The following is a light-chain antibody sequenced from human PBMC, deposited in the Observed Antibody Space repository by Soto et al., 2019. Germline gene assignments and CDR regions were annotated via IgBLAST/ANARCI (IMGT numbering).Light chain of an antibody. Sequence: QSALTQPASVSGSPGQSITISCTGTSSDVGGYNYVSWHQQHPGKAPKLMIYEVNNRPSGVSNRFSGSKSGNTASLTISGLQAEDEADYYCTSYTSSITYVFGTGTKVTVL. J-gene: IGLJ1*01. V-gene: IGLV2-14*01. CDR2: EVN. CDR3: TSYTSSITYV. CDR1: SSDVGGYNY.